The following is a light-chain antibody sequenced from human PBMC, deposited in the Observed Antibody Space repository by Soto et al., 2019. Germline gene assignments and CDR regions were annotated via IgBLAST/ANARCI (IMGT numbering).Light chain of an antibody. CDR2: DNN. CDR1: SSNIGNNY. V-gene: IGLV1-51*01. Sequence: QSVLTQPPSVSAAPGQKVTISCSGISSNIGNNYVSWYQQLPGTAPKLLIYDNNKRPSGIPDRFSGSKSGTSATLGITGLQTGDGADYYCGTWDSILSADVFGTGTKLTVL. J-gene: IGLJ1*01. CDR3: GTWDSILSADV.